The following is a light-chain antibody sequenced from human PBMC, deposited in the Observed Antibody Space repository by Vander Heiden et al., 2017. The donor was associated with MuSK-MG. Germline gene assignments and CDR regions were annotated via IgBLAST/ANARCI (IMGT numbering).Light chain of an antibody. CDR1: QDISNY. CDR3: QQYDNLPRCT. V-gene: IGKV1-33*01. J-gene: IGKJ3*01. Sequence: DIQMTESPSSLSASVGDRVTITCQASQDISNYLNWYQQKPGKAPKLLIYDASNLETGVPSRFSGSGSGTDFTFTIISLQPEDIATYYCQQYDNLPRCTFGPGTKVDIK. CDR2: DAS.